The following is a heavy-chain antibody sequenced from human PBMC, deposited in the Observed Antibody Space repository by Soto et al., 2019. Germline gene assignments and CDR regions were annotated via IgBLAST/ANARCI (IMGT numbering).Heavy chain of an antibody. CDR1: GGFVGSGSYY. CDR2: IYYSGST. Sequence: SETLSLTCTVSGGFVGSGSYYWSWIRQPPGKGLEWIGYIYYSGSTNYSPSLKSRVTISVDTSKNQLSLKLSSLTAADTAGYYCARGRVDIVAHYYYYYGMDVWRQGTTVTVPS. CDR3: ARGRVDIVAHYYYYYGMDV. D-gene: IGHD5-12*01. J-gene: IGHJ6*02. V-gene: IGHV4-61*01.